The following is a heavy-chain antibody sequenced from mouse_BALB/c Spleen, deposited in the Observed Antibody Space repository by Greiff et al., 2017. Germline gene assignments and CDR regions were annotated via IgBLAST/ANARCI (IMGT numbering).Heavy chain of an antibody. D-gene: IGHD2-4*01. CDR1: GFTFNTYA. J-gene: IGHJ2*01. CDR3: VRPPYDYDGGFAY. CDR2: IRSKSNNYAT. Sequence: EVMLVESGGGLVQPKGSLKLSCAASGFTFNTYAMNWVRQAPGKGLEWVARIRSKSNNYATYYADSVKDRFTISRDDSQSMLYLQMNNLKTEDTAMYYCVRPPYDYDGGFAYWGQGTTLTVSS. V-gene: IGHV10-1*02.